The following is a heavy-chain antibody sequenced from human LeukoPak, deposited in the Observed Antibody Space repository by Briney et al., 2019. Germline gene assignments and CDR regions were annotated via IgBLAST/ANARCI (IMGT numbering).Heavy chain of an antibody. CDR1: GGTFSSYA. CDR3: ARDRGTYHILTGYYYYMDV. V-gene: IGHV1-69*05. J-gene: IGHJ6*03. D-gene: IGHD3-9*01. Sequence: ASVKVSCEASGGTFSSYAISWVRQAPGQGLEWMGWIIRIYGTANYAQKFQGRVTITTDESTSTAYMELSSLRSEDTAVYYCARDRGTYHILTGYYYYMDVWGKGTTVTVSS. CDR2: IIRIYGTA.